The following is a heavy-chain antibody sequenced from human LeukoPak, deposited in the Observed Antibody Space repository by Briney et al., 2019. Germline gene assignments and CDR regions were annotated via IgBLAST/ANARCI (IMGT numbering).Heavy chain of an antibody. V-gene: IGHV3-30*04. Sequence: GRSLRLSCAASGFTFSTYAMHWVRQAPGKGLEWVAVISYDGRNKYYADSVKGRFTISRDNPKNTLYLQMSSLRAEDTAVYYCARGVVPAATGGSDPWGQGTLVTVSS. CDR3: ARGVVPAATGGSDP. CDR1: GFTFSTYA. D-gene: IGHD2-2*01. J-gene: IGHJ5*02. CDR2: ISYDGRNK.